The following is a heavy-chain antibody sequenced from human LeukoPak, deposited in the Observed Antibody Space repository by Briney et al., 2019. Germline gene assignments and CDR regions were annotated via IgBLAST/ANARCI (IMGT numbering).Heavy chain of an antibody. CDR1: GFTVSSNH. CDR3: ARDARFGY. J-gene: IGHJ4*02. CDR2: ICAGGST. V-gene: IGHV3-66*01. Sequence: GGSLRLSCAVSGFTVSSNHMSWVRQAPGKGLEWVSVICAGGSTYYADSVKGRFTISRDNPKNTLYLQMNNLRVEDTALYYCARDARFGYWGQGTLVTVSS.